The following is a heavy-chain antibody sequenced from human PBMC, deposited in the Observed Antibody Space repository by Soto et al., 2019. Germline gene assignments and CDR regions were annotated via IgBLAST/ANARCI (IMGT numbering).Heavy chain of an antibody. CDR3: ARDHRLYGNFDS. CDR1: GFSVSNIY. CDR2: IYSGGNT. J-gene: IGHJ5*01. Sequence: GGSLRLCCVVSGFSVSNIYMSLGLQAPGEGLEWVSLIYSGGNTYYAESVKGRFTISRDNSKNTLYLQMNSLRAEDTAVYYCARDHRLYGNFDSWGQGTLVTVSS. D-gene: IGHD2-8*01. V-gene: IGHV3-53*01.